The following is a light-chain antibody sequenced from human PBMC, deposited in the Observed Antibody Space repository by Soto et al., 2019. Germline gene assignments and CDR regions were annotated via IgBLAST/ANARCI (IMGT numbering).Light chain of an antibody. CDR2: DAS. V-gene: IGKV1-5*01. J-gene: IGKJ2*01. Sequence: DIQMTQSPSTLSASVGDRVTITCRASQSISSWLAWYQQKPGKAPKLLIYDASSLESGVPSRFSGSGSGTDFSLTINSLQAEDVAVYYCQQYYITPYTFGQGTKVEI. CDR1: QSISSW. CDR3: QQYYITPYT.